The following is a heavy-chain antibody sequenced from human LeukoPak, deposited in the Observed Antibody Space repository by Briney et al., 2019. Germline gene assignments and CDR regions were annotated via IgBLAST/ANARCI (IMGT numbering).Heavy chain of an antibody. J-gene: IGHJ5*02. Sequence: PSETLSLTCTVSGGSISSSSYYWGWIRQPPGKGLEWIGSIYYSGSTYYNPSLKSRVTISVDTSKNQFSLKLSSVTAADTAVYSXAXXMKGYCSGGSCYEVYWFDPWGQGALVTVSS. CDR3: AXXMKGYCSGGSCYEVYWFDP. V-gene: IGHV4-39*01. CDR2: IYYSGST. CDR1: GGSISSSSYY. D-gene: IGHD2-15*01.